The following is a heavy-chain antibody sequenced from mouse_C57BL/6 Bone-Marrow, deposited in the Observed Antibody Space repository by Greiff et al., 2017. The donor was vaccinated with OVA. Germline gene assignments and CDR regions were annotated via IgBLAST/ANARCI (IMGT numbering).Heavy chain of an antibody. Sequence: VQLTESGAELAQPGASVKLSCKASGFTFTSYWMHWVNHRPGPGLVWFCYITPSSGSTKYNQYFKDTATLTADTSSSTAYMQLSSLTYEDSAVYYGARGVYYYGSSYSWFAYGGQGTLVTVSA. CDR1: GFTFTSYW. V-gene: IGHV1-7*01. J-gene: IGHJ3*01. CDR2: ITPSSGST. CDR3: ARGVYYYGSSYSWFAY. D-gene: IGHD1-1*01.